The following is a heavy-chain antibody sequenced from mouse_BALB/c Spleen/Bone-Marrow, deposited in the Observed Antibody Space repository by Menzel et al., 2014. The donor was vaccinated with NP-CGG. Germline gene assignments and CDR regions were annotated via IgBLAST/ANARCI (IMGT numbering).Heavy chain of an antibody. V-gene: IGHV14-3*02. CDR3: ARCELGRAWFAY. J-gene: IGHJ3*01. CDR1: GFNIKDTY. Sequence: EVQLQESGAELVKPGASVKLSCTASGFNIKDTYMHWVKQRPEQGLEWIGRIDPATGNTKYDPKFQGKATITADTSSNSAYLQLSSLTSEDTAVYYCARCELGRAWFAYWGQWTLVIVSA. CDR2: IDPATGNT. D-gene: IGHD4-1*01.